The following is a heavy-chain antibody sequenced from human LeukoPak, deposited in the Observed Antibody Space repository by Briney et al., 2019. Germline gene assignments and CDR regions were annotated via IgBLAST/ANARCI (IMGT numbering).Heavy chain of an antibody. D-gene: IGHD2-2*01. Sequence: SETLSLTCAVYGGSFSGYYWSWIRQPPGKGLEWIGEINHSGSTNYNPSLKSRVTIPVDTSKNQFSLKLSSVTAADTAVYYCATSGVDCSSTSCYVSHGYFDYWGQGTLVTVSS. J-gene: IGHJ4*02. V-gene: IGHV4-34*01. CDR2: INHSGST. CDR3: ATSGVDCSSTSCYVSHGYFDY. CDR1: GGSFSGYY.